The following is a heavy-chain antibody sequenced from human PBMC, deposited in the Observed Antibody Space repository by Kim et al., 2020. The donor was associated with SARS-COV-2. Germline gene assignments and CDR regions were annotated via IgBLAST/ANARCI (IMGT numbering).Heavy chain of an antibody. Sequence: GGSLRLSCAASGFTFSSYGMHWVRQAPGKGLEWVAVIWYDGSNKYYADSVKGRFTISRDNSKNTLYLQMNSLRAEDTAVYYCARDEREGNYYDSSGYYYVFWGQGTLVTVSS. CDR1: GFTFSSYG. J-gene: IGHJ4*02. D-gene: IGHD3-22*01. V-gene: IGHV3-33*01. CDR3: ARDEREGNYYDSSGYYYVF. CDR2: IWYDGSNK.